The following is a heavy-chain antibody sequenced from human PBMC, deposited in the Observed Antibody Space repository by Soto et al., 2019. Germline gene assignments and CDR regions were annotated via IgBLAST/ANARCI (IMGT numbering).Heavy chain of an antibody. J-gene: IGHJ6*03. Sequence: GGSLRLSCAASGFTFSSYSMNWVRQAPGKGLEWVSYISSSSSTIYYADSVKGRFTISRDNAKNSLYLQMNSLRAEDTAVYYCARDLFYYRIYYYYYMDVWGKGTTVTVSS. CDR3: ARDLFYYRIYYYYYMDV. CDR1: GFTFSSYS. V-gene: IGHV3-48*01. CDR2: ISSSSSTI. D-gene: IGHD1-26*01.